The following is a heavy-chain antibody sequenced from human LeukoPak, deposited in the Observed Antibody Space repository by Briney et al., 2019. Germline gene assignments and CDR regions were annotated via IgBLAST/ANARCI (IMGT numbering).Heavy chain of an antibody. V-gene: IGHV4-4*07. CDR2: IYTSGST. J-gene: IGHJ5*02. Sequence: SQTLSLTCIVSGGSTSSHYSSCIRHPARRGMEWIGRIYTSGSTNYNPSLKGRVTMSVDKSKKQFSLKLSSVTAADTAVYYCARDGGEADPWGQGTLVTVSS. CDR1: GGSTSSHY. D-gene: IGHD3-10*01. CDR3: ARDGGEADP.